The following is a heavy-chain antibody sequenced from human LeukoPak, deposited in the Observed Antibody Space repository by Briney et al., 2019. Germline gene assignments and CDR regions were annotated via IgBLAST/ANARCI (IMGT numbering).Heavy chain of an antibody. Sequence: GASVKVSCKASGYTFTGYYMHWVRQAPGQGLEWMGWINPNSGGTNYAQKFQGRVTMTRDTSISTAYMELSRLRSDDTAVYYCARVRFEAAANPYAEYFQHWGQGTLVTVSS. CDR2: INPNSGGT. V-gene: IGHV1-2*02. D-gene: IGHD6-13*01. CDR1: GYTFTGYY. J-gene: IGHJ1*01. CDR3: ARVRFEAAANPYAEYFQH.